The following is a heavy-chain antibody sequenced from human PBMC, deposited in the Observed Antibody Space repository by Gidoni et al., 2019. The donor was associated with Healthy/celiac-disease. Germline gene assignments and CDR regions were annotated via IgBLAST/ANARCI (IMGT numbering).Heavy chain of an antibody. CDR1: GGTFSSYA. D-gene: IGHD1-26*01. Sequence: QVQLVRPGAEVKKPGSSVKVSCKASGGTFSSYAISWVRQAPGQGLEWMGGIIPIFGTANYAQKFQGRVTITADESTSTAYMELSSLRSEDTAVYYCARGSDDWELLEYFQHWGQGTLVTVSS. V-gene: IGHV1-69*01. CDR2: IIPIFGTA. CDR3: ARGSDDWELLEYFQH. J-gene: IGHJ1*01.